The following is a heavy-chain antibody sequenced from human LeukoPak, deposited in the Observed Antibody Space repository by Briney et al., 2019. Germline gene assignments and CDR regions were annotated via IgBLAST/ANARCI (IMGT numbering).Heavy chain of an antibody. CDR3: ARRPIVGSTGFYFDP. V-gene: IGHV4-61*02. J-gene: IGHJ5*02. CDR2: IYTSGST. Sequence: SETLSLTCTVSGGSISSGSYYWSWIRQPAGKGLEWIGRIYTSGSTNYNPSLKSRVTISVDTSKNQFSLKLASLTAADTAVYYCARRPIVGSTGFYFDPWGPGTLVTVSS. D-gene: IGHD1-26*01. CDR1: GGSISSGSYY.